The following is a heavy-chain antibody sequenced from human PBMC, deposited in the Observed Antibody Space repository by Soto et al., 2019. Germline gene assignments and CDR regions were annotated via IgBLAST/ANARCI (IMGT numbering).Heavy chain of an antibody. J-gene: IGHJ4*02. D-gene: IGHD3-3*01. CDR1: GGSISSYY. CDR2: MHYSGTT. Sequence: SETLSLTCTVSGGSISSYYWSWIRQPPGKGLEWIGHMHYSGTTNYNPSLRSRVTILIDTSKNQFSLKLSSVTAADTAVYYCARVPPRSGYYSFFDHWGQGTLVTVSS. CDR3: ARVPPRSGYYSFFDH. V-gene: IGHV4-59*01.